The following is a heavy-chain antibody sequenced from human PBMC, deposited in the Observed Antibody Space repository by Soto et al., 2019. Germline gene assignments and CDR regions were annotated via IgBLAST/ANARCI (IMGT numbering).Heavy chain of an antibody. D-gene: IGHD3-3*01. Sequence: VGSLRLSCAASGFTFSSYAMHWVRQAPGKGLEWVAVISYDGSNKYYADSVKGRFTISRDNSKNTLYLQMNSLRAEDTAVYYCAREFRMATDYDFWSGYHMHYYYYGMDVWGQGTTVTVSS. CDR3: AREFRMATDYDFWSGYHMHYYYYGMDV. CDR2: ISYDGSNK. V-gene: IGHV3-30-3*01. CDR1: GFTFSSYA. J-gene: IGHJ6*02.